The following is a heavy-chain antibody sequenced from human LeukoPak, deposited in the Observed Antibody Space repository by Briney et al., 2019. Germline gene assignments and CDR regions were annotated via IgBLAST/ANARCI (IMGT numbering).Heavy chain of an antibody. CDR1: GYTFTSYG. Sequence: ASVKVSCKASGYTFTSYGISWVRQAPGQGLQWMGWISAYNGNTNYAQKLQDRVTMTTDTSTSTAYMELRSLRSDDTAVYYCARGYCSSTSCYPRGYWGQGTLVTVSS. D-gene: IGHD2-2*01. CDR3: ARGYCSSTSCYPRGY. J-gene: IGHJ4*02. V-gene: IGHV1-18*01. CDR2: ISAYNGNT.